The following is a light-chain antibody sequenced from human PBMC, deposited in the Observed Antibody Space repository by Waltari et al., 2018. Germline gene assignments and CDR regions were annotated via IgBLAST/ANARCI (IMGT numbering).Light chain of an antibody. CDR1: SSDHGGYNH. CDR2: GVT. J-gene: IGLJ3*02. V-gene: IGLV2-8*01. CDR3: NSYAGSDILV. Sequence: QSALTQPPSASGSPGQSVTISCTGTSSDHGGYNHCSWYQQYPGKAPKVIIYGVTKRPSGVPDRFSGSKSGNTASLTVSGLQAEDEADYYCNSYAGSDILVFGGGTKLTVL.